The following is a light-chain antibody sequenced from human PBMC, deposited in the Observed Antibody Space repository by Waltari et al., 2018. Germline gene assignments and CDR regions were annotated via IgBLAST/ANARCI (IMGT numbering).Light chain of an antibody. CDR3: QQYNNWPPKYT. CDR1: QSVGSN. V-gene: IGKV3-15*01. CDR2: GAS. Sequence: EIVMTQSPATLSVSPGERATRSCRASQSVGSNLAWYQQKPGQAPWLLIYGASTRATGIPARFSGSGSGTEFTLTISSLQSEDFAVYYCQQYNNWPPKYTFGQGTKLEIK. J-gene: IGKJ2*01.